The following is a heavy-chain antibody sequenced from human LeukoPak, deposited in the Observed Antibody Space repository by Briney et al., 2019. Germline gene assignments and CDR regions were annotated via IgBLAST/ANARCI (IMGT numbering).Heavy chain of an antibody. CDR1: GFTFSSYA. J-gene: IGHJ4*02. Sequence: GGSLRLSCAGSGFTFSSYAMHWVRQAPGKGLEWVAVISYDGSNKYYADSVKGRFTISRDNSKNTLYLQMNSLRAEDTAVYYCARPSYGSGSGYFDYWGQGTLVTVSS. D-gene: IGHD3-10*01. V-gene: IGHV3-30*04. CDR3: ARPSYGSGSGYFDY. CDR2: ISYDGSNK.